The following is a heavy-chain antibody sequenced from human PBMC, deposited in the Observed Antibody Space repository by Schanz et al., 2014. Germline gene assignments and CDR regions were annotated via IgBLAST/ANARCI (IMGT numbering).Heavy chain of an antibody. J-gene: IGHJ4*02. CDR2: ISGSGAST. Sequence: EVQLLESGGGLVQPGGSLRLSCATSGFSFSSYAINWVRQAPGKGLEWVSGISGSGASTYYADSVKGRFTISRDNSNKTVDLQMNSLRAEDTALYYCAKVRYSSGWRGDYFDEWGQGTLVTVAS. D-gene: IGHD6-25*01. CDR1: GFSFSSYA. V-gene: IGHV3-23*01. CDR3: AKVRYSSGWRGDYFDE.